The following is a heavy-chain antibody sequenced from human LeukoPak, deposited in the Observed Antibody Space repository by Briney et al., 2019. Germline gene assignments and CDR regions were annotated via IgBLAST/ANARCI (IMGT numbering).Heavy chain of an antibody. J-gene: IGHJ3*02. V-gene: IGHV3-73*01. CDR1: GFTFSGSA. D-gene: IGHD4-17*01. Sequence: PGGSLRLSCAASGFTFSGSAMHWVRQASGKGLEWVGRIRSKAKSYATAYAASVKGRFTISRDDSKNTAYVQMNSLQTEDTAVYYCTTSTEGDYEKIPLDIWGQGTMVIVSS. CDR3: TTSTEGDYEKIPLDI. CDR2: IRSKAKSYAT.